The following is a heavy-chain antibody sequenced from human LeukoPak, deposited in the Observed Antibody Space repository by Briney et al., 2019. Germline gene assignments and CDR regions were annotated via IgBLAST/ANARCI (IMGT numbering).Heavy chain of an antibody. CDR1: GFTFTTDA. D-gene: IGHD2-21*02. V-gene: IGHV3-23*01. J-gene: IGHJ4*02. CDR2: IIGVSGTT. CDR3: AVYCSGGCYSGLV. Sequence: GGSLRLSCADSGFTFTTDAMTWVRQTPGKGLEWVSTIIGVSGTTYYADSVKGRFTISRDNSKNTLYLQMNTLRAEDTAVYYCAVYCSGGCYSGLVWGQGTLVTVSS.